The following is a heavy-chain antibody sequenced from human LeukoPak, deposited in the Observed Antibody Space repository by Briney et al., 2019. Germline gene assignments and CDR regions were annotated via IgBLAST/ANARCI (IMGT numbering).Heavy chain of an antibody. D-gene: IGHD6-13*01. J-gene: IGHJ6*03. V-gene: IGHV4-59*01. CDR2: IYYSGST. Sequence: SETLSLTCTVSGGSISSYYWSWIRQPPGKGLEWIGYIYYSGSTNYKPSLKSRVTISIDTSKNQFSLKLRSVTAADTAVYYCARNSSSWYDFGDYYYYMDVWGKGTTDTVSS. CDR1: GGSISSYY. CDR3: ARNSSSWYDFGDYYYYMDV.